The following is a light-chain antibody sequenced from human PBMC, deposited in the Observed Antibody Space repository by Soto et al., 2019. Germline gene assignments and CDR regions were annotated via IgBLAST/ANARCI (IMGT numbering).Light chain of an antibody. CDR3: QQRSTWPPALS. V-gene: IGKV3-11*01. CDR1: QSVRTF. CDR2: DAS. Sequence: EIVLTQSPATLSLSPGERATLSCRASQSVRTFLAWYQQKPGQAPRLLIYDASKRATGIPDRFSGSVSGTDFTLTISSLEPEDFSVYYCQQRSTWPPALSFGGGTKVEI. J-gene: IGKJ4*01.